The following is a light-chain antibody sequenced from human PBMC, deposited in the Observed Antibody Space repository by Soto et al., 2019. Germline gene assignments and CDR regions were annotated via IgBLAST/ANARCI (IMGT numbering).Light chain of an antibody. CDR3: SSYTSSSTPYV. Sequence: QSVLTQPASVAGCPGQSISIAWTGTSSGVGGYNYVSWYQQHPGKAPKLMIYEVSNRPSGVSNRFSGSKSGNTASLTISGLQAEDEADYYCSSYTSSSTPYVFGTGTKVTVL. J-gene: IGLJ1*01. CDR2: EVS. CDR1: SSGVGGYNY. V-gene: IGLV2-14*01.